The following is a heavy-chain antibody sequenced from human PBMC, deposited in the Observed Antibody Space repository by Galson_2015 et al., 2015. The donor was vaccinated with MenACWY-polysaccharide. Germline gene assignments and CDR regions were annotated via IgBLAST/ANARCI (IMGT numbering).Heavy chain of an antibody. CDR2: IHTSGST. Sequence: TLSLTCTVSGGSVSSGRYYWNWIRQPAGEGLEWIGRIHTSGSTHYRSALKSRATISVDMSKNQFSLELTSVTAADTAVYYCTRGHFRTVGATSWFHPW. J-gene: IGHJ5*02. D-gene: IGHD1-26*01. V-gene: IGHV4-61*02. CDR3: TRGHFRTVGATSWFHP. CDR1: GGSVSSGRYY.